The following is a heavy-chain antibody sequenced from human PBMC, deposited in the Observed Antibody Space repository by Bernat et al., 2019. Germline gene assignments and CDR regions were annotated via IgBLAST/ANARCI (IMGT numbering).Heavy chain of an antibody. D-gene: IGHD6-19*01. CDR1: GFTFSSYA. Sequence: EVQLLESGGGLVQPGGSLRLSCAASGFTFSSYAMSWVRQAPGKGLEWVSAISGSGGSTYYADSVQGRFTISRDNSKNTLYLQMNSRRSEDTAVYYCAKSETTSGWLSFAYWGQGTLVTVSS. V-gene: IGHV3-23*01. J-gene: IGHJ4*02. CDR2: ISGSGGST. CDR3: AKSETTSGWLSFAY.